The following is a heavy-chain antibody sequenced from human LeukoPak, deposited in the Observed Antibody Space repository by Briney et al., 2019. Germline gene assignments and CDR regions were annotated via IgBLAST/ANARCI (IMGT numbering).Heavy chain of an antibody. D-gene: IGHD3-22*01. CDR2: ISAYNGNT. CDR3: ARDWEYDSSGYYNSYDY. J-gene: IGHJ4*02. CDR1: GHTFTSYG. V-gene: IGHV1-18*01. Sequence: ASVKVSCKASGHTFTSYGISWVRQAPGQGLEWMGWISAYNGNTNYAQKLQGRVTMTTDTSTSTAYMELRSLRSDDTAVYYCARDWEYDSSGYYNSYDYWGQGTLVTVSS.